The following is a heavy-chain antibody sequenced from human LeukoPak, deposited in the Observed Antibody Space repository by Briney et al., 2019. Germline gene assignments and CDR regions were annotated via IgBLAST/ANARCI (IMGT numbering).Heavy chain of an antibody. CDR2: VFYSGST. Sequence: PETLSLTCTVSGASISNYYWTWIRQPPGKGMEWIGHVFYSGSTTYNPSLKSRVTISVDRSKNQFSLKLISVTAADTAVYYCAREFCGGGSCGWFDPWGQGTLVTVSS. V-gene: IGHV4-59*01. J-gene: IGHJ5*02. CDR1: GASISNYY. D-gene: IGHD2-21*01. CDR3: AREFCGGGSCGWFDP.